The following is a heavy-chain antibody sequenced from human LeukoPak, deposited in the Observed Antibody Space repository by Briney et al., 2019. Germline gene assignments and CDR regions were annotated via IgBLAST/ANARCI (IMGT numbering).Heavy chain of an antibody. J-gene: IGHJ4*02. CDR3: ARDDCTNGVCYGYFDY. V-gene: IGHV3-53*05. Sequence: GGSLRLSCAASGFSVSSNYMNWVRQAPGKGLEWVSVIYTGGITYYADSVKGRFTISRDNSKNTLYLQMNSLRAEDTAVYYCARDDCTNGVCYGYFDYWGQGTLVTVSS. D-gene: IGHD2-8*01. CDR1: GFSVSSNY. CDR2: IYTGGIT.